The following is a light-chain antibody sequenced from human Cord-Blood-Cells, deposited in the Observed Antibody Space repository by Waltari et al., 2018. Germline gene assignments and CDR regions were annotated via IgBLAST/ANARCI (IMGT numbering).Light chain of an antibody. V-gene: IGLV2-23*01. Sequence: QSALTQPASVSGSPGQSITISCTGTSSDVGSYNLVSWYQQTPGKAPKLMIYEGSKRPSGVSKRVSGSKAGKTASLTIAGLQAEDEAEYYCCSYAGSSTCVVFGGGTKLTVL. CDR1: SSDVGSYNL. J-gene: IGLJ2*01. CDR3: CSYAGSSTCVV. CDR2: EGS.